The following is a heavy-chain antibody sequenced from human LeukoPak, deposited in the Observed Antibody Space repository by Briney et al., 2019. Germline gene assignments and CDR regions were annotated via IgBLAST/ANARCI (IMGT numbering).Heavy chain of an antibody. J-gene: IGHJ6*02. CDR2: IYSGGST. CDR3: TRDSRSIAAAGTSYYYGMDV. V-gene: IGHV3-53*04. Sequence: GGSLRLCCAASGFTVSSNYMGWVRQAPGKGLEWVSVIYSGGSTYYADSVKGRFTISRHNSKNTLYLQMNSLRAEDTAVYYCTRDSRSIAAAGTSYYYGMDVWGQGTTVTVSS. D-gene: IGHD6-13*01. CDR1: GFTVSSNY.